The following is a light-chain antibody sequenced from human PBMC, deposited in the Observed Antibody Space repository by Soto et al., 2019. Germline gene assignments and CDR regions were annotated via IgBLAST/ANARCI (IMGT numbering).Light chain of an antibody. CDR3: SSYAGSNNRV. Sequence: QSVLTQPPSASGSPGQSVTISCTGTSSDVGGYNYVSWYQQHPGKAPKLMINEVSKRPSGVPDRFSGSKSGNTASLTVSGLQAEDEADYYCSSYAGSNNRVFGTGTKVTVL. V-gene: IGLV2-8*01. J-gene: IGLJ1*01. CDR1: SSDVGGYNY. CDR2: EVS.